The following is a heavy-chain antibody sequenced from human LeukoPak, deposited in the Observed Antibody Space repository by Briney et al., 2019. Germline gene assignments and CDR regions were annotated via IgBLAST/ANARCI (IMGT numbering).Heavy chain of an antibody. CDR2: IYDSGST. CDR3: ARDGIAVAEGMDV. Sequence: PSETLSLTCAVYGGPFSSHYWSWIRQPPGKGLEWIGYIYDSGSTNYNPSLKSRVTISVDTSKNQFSLKLSSVTAADTAVYYCARDGIAVAEGMDVWGQRTTVTASS. CDR1: GGPFSSHY. J-gene: IGHJ6*02. D-gene: IGHD6-19*01. V-gene: IGHV4-59*11.